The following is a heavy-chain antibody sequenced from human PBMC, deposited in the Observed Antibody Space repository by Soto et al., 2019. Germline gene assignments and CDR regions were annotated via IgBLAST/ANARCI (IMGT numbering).Heavy chain of an antibody. D-gene: IGHD6-19*01. CDR2: ISGSGGST. CDR1: GFTFSSYV. CDR3: AKEHFIAVAAYEDY. Sequence: GGSLRLSCAASGFTFSSYVMSWVRQAPGKGLEWVSAISGSGGSTYYADSVKGRLTISRDNSKNTLYLQMNSLRAEDTAVYYSAKEHFIAVAAYEDYWGQGTLVTVSS. V-gene: IGHV3-23*01. J-gene: IGHJ4*02.